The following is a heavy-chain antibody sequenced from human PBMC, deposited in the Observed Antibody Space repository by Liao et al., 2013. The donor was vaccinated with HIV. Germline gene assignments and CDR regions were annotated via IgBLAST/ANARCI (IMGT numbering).Heavy chain of an antibody. D-gene: IGHD3-3*01. J-gene: IGHJ4*02. Sequence: QVQLQESGPGLVKPSQTLSLTCTVSGGSISSDNYYWSWIRQPPGRGLEWIGYIYYTGSTYSNPSLKSRVTMSVDSSKNQFSLKLSSVTAADSAVYYCARGYPSDFWSVTASPYYFDYWGQGTLVTVSS. CDR3: ARGYPSDFWSVTASPYYFDY. V-gene: IGHV4-30-4*08. CDR2: IYYTGST. CDR1: GGSISSDNYY.